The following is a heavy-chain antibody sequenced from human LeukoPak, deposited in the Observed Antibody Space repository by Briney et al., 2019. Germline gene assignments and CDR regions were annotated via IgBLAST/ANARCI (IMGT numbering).Heavy chain of an antibody. CDR2: RYYSGST. Sequence: PSETLSLTCSVSGGSISSYYWTWIRQPPGKGLEWIGYRYYSGSTTYNPSLKSRVTIPVDTSKSQFSLKLISVTAADTAIYYCARVRGDFETDWGQGTLVTVSS. CDR3: ARVRGDFETD. J-gene: IGHJ1*01. CDR1: GGSISSYY. D-gene: IGHD3-16*01. V-gene: IGHV4-59*01.